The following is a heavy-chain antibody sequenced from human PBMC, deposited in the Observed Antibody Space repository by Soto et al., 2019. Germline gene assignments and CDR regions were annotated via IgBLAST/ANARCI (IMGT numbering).Heavy chain of an antibody. CDR1: VFTCSTYG. CDR3: ARSGLALPYSASHWFDP. CDR2: ISDSGHYI. Sequence: PRGALRLSCAASVFTCSTYGMNWVRQAPGKGLEWLSSISDSGHYIYYADSVKGRFTISRDNAKNSLFLQMNSLRGEDTAVYYCARSGLALPYSASHWFDPWGHGTLVTVSS. V-gene: IGHV3-21*01. J-gene: IGHJ5*02. D-gene: IGHD3-22*01.